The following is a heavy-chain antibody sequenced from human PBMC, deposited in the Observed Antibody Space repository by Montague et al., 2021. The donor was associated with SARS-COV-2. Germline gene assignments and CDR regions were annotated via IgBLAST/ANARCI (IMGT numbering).Heavy chain of an antibody. V-gene: IGHV4-34*01. CDR2: TNHSGNT. Sequence: SETLSLTCAVYGGSLSGYYWAWIRQTSGKGLEWIGETNHSGNTNYNPSLKSRLTISVDTSKKQFSLKLSSVTTADTAVYYCARGADYDFWSGYLRYKWFDPWGLGTPVTVSS. D-gene: IGHD3-3*01. J-gene: IGHJ5*02. CDR3: ARGADYDFWSGYLRYKWFDP. CDR1: GGSLSGYY.